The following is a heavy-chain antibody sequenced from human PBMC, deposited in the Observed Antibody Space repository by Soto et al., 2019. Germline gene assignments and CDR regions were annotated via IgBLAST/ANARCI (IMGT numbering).Heavy chain of an antibody. V-gene: IGHV5-10-1*01. CDR2: IDPSDSYT. Sequence: GESLKISCKGSGYSFTSYWISWVRQMPVKGLEWMGRIDPSDSYTNYSPSFQGHVTISADKSISTAYLQWSSLKASDTAMYYCARSAAAGNAYYYYGMDVWGQGTTVTVSS. D-gene: IGHD6-13*01. J-gene: IGHJ6*02. CDR3: ARSAAAGNAYYYYGMDV. CDR1: GYSFTSYW.